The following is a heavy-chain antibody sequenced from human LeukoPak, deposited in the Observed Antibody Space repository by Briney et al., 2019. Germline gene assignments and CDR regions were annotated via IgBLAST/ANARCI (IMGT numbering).Heavy chain of an antibody. J-gene: IGHJ4*02. CDR1: GGSISGYY. Sequence: SETLSLTCTVSGGSISGYYWNWIRQPAGKGLEWIGRIYPSGSTNYNPSLKSRVSILVDRSKRQFSLKLSSVTAADTAMYYCASSAGSFFPFVYWGQGTPVTVSS. CDR2: IYPSGST. CDR3: ASSAGSFFPFVY. V-gene: IGHV4-4*07. D-gene: IGHD6-13*01.